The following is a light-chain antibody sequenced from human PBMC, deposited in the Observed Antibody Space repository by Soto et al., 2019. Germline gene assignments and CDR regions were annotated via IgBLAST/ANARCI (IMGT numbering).Light chain of an antibody. V-gene: IGLV2-14*01. J-gene: IGLJ1*01. Sequence: QSVLTQPRSVSWSPGQSVTISGTSSTIHVGSCNYVSWHQQHPAKAPNHMIYEVSNRPSGVSRRFSGSKSGNTASLTISGLQAEDEADYYCSSYTSSSTLFGTGPKVPV. CDR3: SSYTSSSTL. CDR1: TIHVGSCNY. CDR2: EVS.